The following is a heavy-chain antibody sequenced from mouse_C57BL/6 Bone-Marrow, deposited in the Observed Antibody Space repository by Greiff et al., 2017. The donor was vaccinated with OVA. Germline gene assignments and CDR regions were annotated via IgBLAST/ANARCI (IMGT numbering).Heavy chain of an antibody. CDR1: GYTFTSYG. D-gene: IGHD2-3*01. CDR2: IYPRSGNT. Sequence: QVQLQQSGAELARPGASVKLSCKASGYTFTSYGISWVKQRTGQGLAWIGEIYPRSGNTYYNEKFKGKATLTADKSYRTAYMELRSLMSEDSAVYFCARCGDGYYLYLYFDVWGTGTTVTVSS. CDR3: ARCGDGYYLYLYFDV. V-gene: IGHV1-81*01. J-gene: IGHJ1*03.